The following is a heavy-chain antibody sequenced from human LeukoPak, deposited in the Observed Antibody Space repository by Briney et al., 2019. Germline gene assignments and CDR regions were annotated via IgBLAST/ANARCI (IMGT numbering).Heavy chain of an antibody. CDR2: ISGSGTST. CDR1: GLTFSSHW. J-gene: IGHJ4*02. Sequence: GGSLRLSCAASGLTFSSHWMHWVRQAPGKGLEWVSGISGSGTSTYYADSVKGRFTISRDNPKNTLYLQMNSLRAEDTAVYYCASRNYYDSSGYYYYYFDYWGQGILVTVSS. D-gene: IGHD3-22*01. CDR3: ASRNYYDSSGYYYYYFDY. V-gene: IGHV3-23*01.